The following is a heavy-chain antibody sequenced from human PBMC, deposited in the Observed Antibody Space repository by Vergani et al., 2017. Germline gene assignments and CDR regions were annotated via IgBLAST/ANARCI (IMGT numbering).Heavy chain of an antibody. CDR2: IIPIIGTA. CDR3: ARDYGYCSSTSCYGLGWFDP. CDR1: GGTFSSYA. J-gene: IGHJ5*02. V-gene: IGHV1-69*11. D-gene: IGHD2-2*03. Sequence: QVQLVQSGAEVKKPGSSVKVSCKASGGTFSSYAISWVRQAPGQGLEWMGRIIPIIGTANYAQKFQGRVTITADDSTGTAYMEMSSLRSEDTAVYYCARDYGYCSSTSCYGLGWFDPWGQGTLVTVSS.